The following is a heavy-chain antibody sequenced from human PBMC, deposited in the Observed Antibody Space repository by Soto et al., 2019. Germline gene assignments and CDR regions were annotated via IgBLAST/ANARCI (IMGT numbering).Heavy chain of an antibody. CDR3: ARGVGYCSSTSCQTAYYGMDV. Sequence: LSLTCPVSGGSISSGGYYWSWIRKHPGKGLEWIGYVYYSGSTYYNPSLKSRVTISVDTSKNQFSLKLSSVTAADTAVYYCARGVGYCSSTSCQTAYYGMDVTCQTTTVTLSS. CDR1: GGSISSGGYY. J-gene: IGHJ6*02. D-gene: IGHD2-2*03. V-gene: IGHV4-31*03. CDR2: VYYSGST.